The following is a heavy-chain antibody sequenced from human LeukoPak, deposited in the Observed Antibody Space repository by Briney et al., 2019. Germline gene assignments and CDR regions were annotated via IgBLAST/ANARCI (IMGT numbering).Heavy chain of an antibody. D-gene: IGHD3-3*01. CDR1: GYTFTSYG. J-gene: IGHJ5*02. CDR3: ARSQRGFWSGRNWFDP. CDR2: ISAYNGNT. Sequence: GASVKVSCKASGYTFTSYGISWVRQAPGQGLEWMGWISAYNGNTNYAQKLQGRVTMTTDTSTSTAYMELRSLRSDDTAVYYCARSQRGFWSGRNWFDPWGQGTLVTVSS. V-gene: IGHV1-18*01.